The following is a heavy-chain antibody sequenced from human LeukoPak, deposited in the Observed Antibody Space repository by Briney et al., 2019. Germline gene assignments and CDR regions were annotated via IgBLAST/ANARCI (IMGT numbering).Heavy chain of an antibody. J-gene: IGHJ5*02. D-gene: IGHD3-10*01. CDR3: ARGSDYYGSGSYKSWFDP. Sequence: ASVKVSCKASGYTFTSYGISWVRQAPGQGLEWMGWISAYNGNTNYAQKLQGRVTMTTDTSTSTAYMELRSLRSDDTAVYYCARGSDYYGSGSYKSWFDPWGRGTLVTVSS. V-gene: IGHV1-18*04. CDR1: GYTFTSYG. CDR2: ISAYNGNT.